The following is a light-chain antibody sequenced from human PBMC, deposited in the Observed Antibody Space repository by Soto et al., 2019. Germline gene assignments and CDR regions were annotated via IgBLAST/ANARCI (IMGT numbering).Light chain of an antibody. Sequence: EIVLTQSPGXLXLSPXXXXXXXXXAXXXXXXNSLAWYQQKPGQAPRLLIYGASSRATGIPDRFSGSGSGTDFTLTISRLEPEDFAVYYCQQYGTSPLTFGGGTKVEIK. CDR3: QQYGTSPLT. V-gene: IGKV3-20*01. CDR2: GAS. J-gene: IGKJ4*01. CDR1: XXXXXNS.